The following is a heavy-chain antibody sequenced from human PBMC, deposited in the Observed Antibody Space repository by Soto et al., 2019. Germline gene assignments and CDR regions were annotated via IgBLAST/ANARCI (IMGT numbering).Heavy chain of an antibody. Sequence: SETLSLTCAVSGVSISSSNWWSWVRQPPGKGLEWIGEIYHSGSTNYNPSLKSRVTISVDKSKNQFSLKLSSVTAEDTAVYYCARSRYSYGLYYYYYYGMDVWGQGTTVTVSS. V-gene: IGHV4-4*02. D-gene: IGHD5-18*01. J-gene: IGHJ6*02. CDR3: ARSRYSYGLYYYYYYGMDV. CDR2: IYHSGST. CDR1: GVSISSSNW.